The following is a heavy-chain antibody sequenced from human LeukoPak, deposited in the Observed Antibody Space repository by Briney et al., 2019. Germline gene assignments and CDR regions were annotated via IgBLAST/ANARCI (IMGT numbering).Heavy chain of an antibody. D-gene: IGHD2-2*01. Sequence: EASVKVSCKASGYTFTGYYMHWVRQAPGQGLEWMGRINPNSGGTNYAQKFQGRVTMTRDTSISTACMELSRLRSDDTAVYYCARMPAGSSTTNDYWGQGTLVTVSS. CDR1: GYTFTGYY. J-gene: IGHJ4*02. V-gene: IGHV1-2*06. CDR2: INPNSGGT. CDR3: ARMPAGSSTTNDY.